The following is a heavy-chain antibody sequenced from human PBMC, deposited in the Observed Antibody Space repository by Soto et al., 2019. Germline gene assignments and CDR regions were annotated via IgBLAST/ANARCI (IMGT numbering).Heavy chain of an antibody. Sequence: SETLSLTCTVSGGSISSYYWSWIRQPPGKGLEWIGYIYYSGSTNYNPSLKSRVTISVDTSKNQFSLKLSSVTAADTAVYYCAREAGYYDFWSAPRAYYYMDVWGKGTTVTVSS. CDR1: GGSISSYY. CDR3: AREAGYYDFWSAPRAYYYMDV. CDR2: IYYSGST. D-gene: IGHD3-3*01. J-gene: IGHJ6*03. V-gene: IGHV4-59*12.